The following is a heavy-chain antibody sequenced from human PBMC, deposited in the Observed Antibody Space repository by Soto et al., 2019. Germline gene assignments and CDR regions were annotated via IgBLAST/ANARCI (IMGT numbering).Heavy chain of an antibody. CDR3: ASRKDDGSNLRFSDY. J-gene: IGHJ4*02. V-gene: IGHV4-39*01. CDR1: GGSISSSSYY. D-gene: IGHD3-3*01. Sequence: PSETLSLTCTVSGGSISSSSYYGGWIRQPPGKGLEWIGSIYYSGSTYYNPSLKSRVTISVDTSKNQFSLKLSSVTAADTAAYYCASRKDDGSNLRFSDYWGQGTLVTVSS. CDR2: IYYSGST.